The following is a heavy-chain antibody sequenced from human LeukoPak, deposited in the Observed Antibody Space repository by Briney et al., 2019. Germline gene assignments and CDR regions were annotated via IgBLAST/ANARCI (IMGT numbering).Heavy chain of an antibody. CDR3: AKGWTSIKYDS. D-gene: IGHD3/OR15-3a*01. CDR1: GFTFNIYW. Sequence: PGGSLRLSCAASGFTFNIYWIHWVRQAPGTGLVWVSAISSSGGSTFHADSVKGRFTISRDNSKNTLYLQMNSLKAEDTAVYYCAKGWTSIKYDSWGQGTLVTVSS. CDR2: ISSSGGST. V-gene: IGHV3-23*01. J-gene: IGHJ4*02.